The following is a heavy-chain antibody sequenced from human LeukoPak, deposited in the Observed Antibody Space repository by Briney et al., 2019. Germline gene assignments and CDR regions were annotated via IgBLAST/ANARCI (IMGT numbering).Heavy chain of an antibody. V-gene: IGHV3-30*18. Sequence: GGSLRLSCAASGFTFNTHGMHWVRQAPGEGLEWVAVIASDGRDKKYADSVKGRFTITRDNSKNTLYLQMNSLRAEDTAVYYCAKDGARGAAKYYFDYWGQGTLVTVSS. D-gene: IGHD6-13*01. CDR3: AKDGARGAAKYYFDY. CDR1: GFTFNTHG. CDR2: IASDGRDK. J-gene: IGHJ4*02.